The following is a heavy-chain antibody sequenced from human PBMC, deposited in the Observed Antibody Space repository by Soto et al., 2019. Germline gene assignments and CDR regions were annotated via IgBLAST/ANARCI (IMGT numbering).Heavy chain of an antibody. V-gene: IGHV4-31*02. J-gene: IGHJ4*02. CDR1: GASTVSHYH. CDR2: IFNSGTT. D-gene: IGHD1-26*01. Sequence: SETLSLTCSVSGASTVSHYHWTWIRQPPGKGLEWMGYIFNSGTTFYNPSLTSRLSISMDTSGNHFSLELRSVTAADTAVYYCALALGPTTGLDYWGQGTLVTVS. CDR3: ALALGPTTGLDY.